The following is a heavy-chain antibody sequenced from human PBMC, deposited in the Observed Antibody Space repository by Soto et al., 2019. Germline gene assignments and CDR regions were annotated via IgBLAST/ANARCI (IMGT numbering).Heavy chain of an antibody. J-gene: IGHJ6*02. CDR1: GGSIISSSYY. Sequence: QLQLQESGPGLVKPSETLSLTCTVSGGSIISSSYYWGWIRQPPGKGLEWIGSIYSSGSTYYNPSLKSRVTISVDTSKNQFSLKLSSVTAADTAVYYCARGLGYCTNGVCYYYGMDVWGQGTTVTVSS. CDR2: IYSSGST. V-gene: IGHV4-39*07. CDR3: ARGLGYCTNGVCYYYGMDV. D-gene: IGHD2-8*01.